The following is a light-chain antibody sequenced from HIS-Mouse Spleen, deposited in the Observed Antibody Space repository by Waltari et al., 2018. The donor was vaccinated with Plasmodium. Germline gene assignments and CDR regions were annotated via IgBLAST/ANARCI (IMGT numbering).Light chain of an antibody. CDR3: QVWDSSSDHPV. V-gene: IGLV3-21*02. Sequence: SYVLTQPPSVSVAQGQTARITCGGNNIGSKSVHWYQQKPGQAPWLFVYDDGDRPSGSPGRFSGSNSWIPATLTICMVEAGDEADYYCQVWDSSSDHPVFGGGTKLTVL. CDR2: DDG. CDR1: NIGSKS. J-gene: IGLJ2*01.